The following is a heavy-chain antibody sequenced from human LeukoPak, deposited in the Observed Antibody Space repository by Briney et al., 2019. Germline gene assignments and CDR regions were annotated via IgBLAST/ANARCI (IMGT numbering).Heavy chain of an antibody. D-gene: IGHD3-22*01. Sequence: PSETLSLTCTVSGGSVSSGSYYWSWIRQPPGKGREWIGYIYYSGSTNYNPSLKSRVTISVDTSKNQFSLKLSSVTAADTAVYYCARSPRHYSSGYYGVDYWGQGTLVTVSS. CDR1: GGSVSSGSYY. V-gene: IGHV4-61*01. CDR2: IYYSGST. J-gene: IGHJ4*02. CDR3: ARSPRHYSSGYYGVDY.